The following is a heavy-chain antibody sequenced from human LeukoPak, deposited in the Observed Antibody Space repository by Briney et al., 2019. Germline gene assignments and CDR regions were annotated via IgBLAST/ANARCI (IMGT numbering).Heavy chain of an antibody. J-gene: IGHJ6*03. Sequence: GGSLRLSCAASRFTFSTYWMSWVRQAPGKGLEWVSAISGSGGSTYYADSVKGRFTISRDNSKNTLYLQMNSLRAEDTAVYYCAKVVYDILTGYMDVWGKGTTVTISS. CDR2: ISGSGGST. CDR1: RFTFSTYW. V-gene: IGHV3-23*01. CDR3: AKVVYDILTGYMDV. D-gene: IGHD3-9*01.